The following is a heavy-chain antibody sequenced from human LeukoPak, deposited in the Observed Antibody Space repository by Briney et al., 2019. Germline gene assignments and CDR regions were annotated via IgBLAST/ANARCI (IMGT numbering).Heavy chain of an antibody. D-gene: IGHD4-23*01. Sequence: GGSLRLSCAASGFTFSSYDMSWVRQAPGKGLEWVSAISGSGGSTYYADSVKGRFTISRDNSKNTLYLQMNSLRAEDTAVYYCAKGQDYGGNPWFFDLWGRGTLVTVSS. CDR3: AKGQDYGGNPWFFDL. V-gene: IGHV3-23*01. CDR1: GFTFSSYD. J-gene: IGHJ2*01. CDR2: ISGSGGST.